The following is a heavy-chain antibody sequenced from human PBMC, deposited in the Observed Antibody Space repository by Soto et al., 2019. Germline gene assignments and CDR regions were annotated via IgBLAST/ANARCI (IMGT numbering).Heavy chain of an antibody. CDR2: ISGSDGST. CDR1: GFTFRAYA. Sequence: GGSLRLSCAASGFTFRAYAMSWVRQAPEKGLEWISVISGSDGSTYYADSVKGRFTISRDNSKNTLFLQMNNLRAEDTAVYYCAKERDPQLDRPFDYWGQGTLVTVSS. D-gene: IGHD6-6*01. J-gene: IGHJ4*02. CDR3: AKERDPQLDRPFDY. V-gene: IGHV3-23*01.